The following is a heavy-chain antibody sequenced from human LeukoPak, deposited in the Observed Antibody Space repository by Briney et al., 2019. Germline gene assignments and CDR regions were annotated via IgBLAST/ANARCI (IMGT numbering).Heavy chain of an antibody. Sequence: GESLRLSCAASGFSFSPYWMSWVRQGPGKGLDWVASINPDGSGASYVDSVKGRFIISRDNAQNSLYLQMNSLSAEDTAVYYCARLFGGVTTFDYWGQGILVTVSS. V-gene: IGHV3-7*01. CDR2: INPDGSGA. J-gene: IGHJ4*02. D-gene: IGHD4-17*01. CDR3: ARLFGGVTTFDY. CDR1: GFSFSPYW.